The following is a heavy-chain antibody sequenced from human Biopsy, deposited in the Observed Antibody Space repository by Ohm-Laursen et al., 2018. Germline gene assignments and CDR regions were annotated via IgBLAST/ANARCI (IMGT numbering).Heavy chain of an antibody. CDR2: ISGSGGNT. V-gene: IGHV3-23*01. CDR3: AKGGYCTTSSCYMDLDY. J-gene: IGHJ4*02. CDR1: GFTFSDYA. Sequence: SLRLSCTASGFTFSDYAMNWVCQAPGKGLEWVSTISGSGGNTYYADSVRGRFTVSRDSSKSTLYLQMSSLSAEDTAFYYCAKGGYCTTSSCYMDLDYWGQGTLVTVSS. D-gene: IGHD2-2*02.